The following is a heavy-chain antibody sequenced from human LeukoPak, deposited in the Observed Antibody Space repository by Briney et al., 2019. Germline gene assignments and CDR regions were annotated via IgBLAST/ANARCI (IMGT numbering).Heavy chain of an antibody. CDR3: ARDSPIAVAVFDY. Sequence: SETLSLTCTVSGGSISSGSYYWSWIQQPAGKGLEWIGRIYTSGSTNYNPSLKSRVTISVDTSKNQFSLKLSSVTAADTAVYYCARDSPIAVAVFDYWGQGTLVTVSS. CDR2: IYTSGST. J-gene: IGHJ4*02. D-gene: IGHD6-19*01. V-gene: IGHV4-61*02. CDR1: GGSISSGSYY.